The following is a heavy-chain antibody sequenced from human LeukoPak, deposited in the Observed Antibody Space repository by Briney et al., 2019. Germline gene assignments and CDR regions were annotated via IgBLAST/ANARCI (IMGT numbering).Heavy chain of an antibody. J-gene: IGHJ1*01. D-gene: IGHD4-17*01. CDR1: GGSISSYY. CDR2: THYSGST. CDR3: ARGNGDYIEYFQH. Sequence: SETLSLTCTVSGGSISSYYWSWIRQPPGKGLEWIGCTHYSGSTKYNPSLKSRVTISVDTSKNQFSLKLISVTAADTALYYCARGNGDYIEYFQHWGQGTLVTVSS. V-gene: IGHV4-59*01.